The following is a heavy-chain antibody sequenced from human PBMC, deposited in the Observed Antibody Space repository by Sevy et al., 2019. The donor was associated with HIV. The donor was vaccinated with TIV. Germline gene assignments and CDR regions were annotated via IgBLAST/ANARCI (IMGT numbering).Heavy chain of an antibody. CDR2: INWNGGSI. CDR1: GFTFDDYG. V-gene: IGHV3-20*04. Sequence: GESLKISCAASGFTFDDYGMSWVRQAPGKGLEWVSGINWNGGSISYADSVRGRFTISRDNDKNSLYLQMNSLRAEDTAFYYCARSGDDSSGFYYWWFDPWGQGTLVTVSS. J-gene: IGHJ5*02. D-gene: IGHD3-22*01. CDR3: ARSGDDSSGFYYWWFDP.